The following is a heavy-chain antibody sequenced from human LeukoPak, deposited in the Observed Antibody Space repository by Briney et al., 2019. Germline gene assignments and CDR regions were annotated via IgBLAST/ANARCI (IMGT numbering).Heavy chain of an antibody. CDR3: ARIREGDYYYGMDV. J-gene: IGHJ6*02. CDR2: IDWDDDK. Sequence: SGPALVKPPQTLTLTCTFSGFSLSTSGMCVSWIRQPPGKALEWLALIDWDDDKYYSTSLKTRLTISKDTSKNQVVLTMTNMDPVDTATYYCARIREGDYYYGMDVWGQGTTVTVSS. CDR1: GFSLSTSGMC. D-gene: IGHD1-26*01. V-gene: IGHV2-70*01.